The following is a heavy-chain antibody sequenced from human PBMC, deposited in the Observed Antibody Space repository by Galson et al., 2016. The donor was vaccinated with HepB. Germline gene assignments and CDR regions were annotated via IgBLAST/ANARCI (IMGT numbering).Heavy chain of an antibody. CDR2: ISRSGGST. CDR3: VQGSTAPAV. Sequence: SLRLSCAASGFTFNNYGMTWVRQAPGKGLEVVSSISRSGGSTDYADSAKGRFIISRDNTKNTLSLQMNSLRAEDTAVYYCVQGSTAPAVWGKGTTVTVSS. J-gene: IGHJ6*04. CDR1: GFTFNNYG. V-gene: IGHV3-23*01. D-gene: IGHD2-2*01.